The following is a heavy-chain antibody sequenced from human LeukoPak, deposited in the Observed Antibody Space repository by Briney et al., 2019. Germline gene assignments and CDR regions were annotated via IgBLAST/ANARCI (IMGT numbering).Heavy chain of an antibody. D-gene: IGHD6-13*01. CDR1: GFIFNNYW. CDR2: IKQNGSKT. CDR3: ARIPYSGTWYWFDP. Sequence: GGSLGLSCAASGFIFNNYWMGWVRQAPGKGLEWVANIKQNGSKTYYADFVKGRFTISRDDAKNSLYLQMNSLRAEDTAVYYCARIPYSGTWYWFDPWGQGTLVTVSS. J-gene: IGHJ5*02. V-gene: IGHV3-7*03.